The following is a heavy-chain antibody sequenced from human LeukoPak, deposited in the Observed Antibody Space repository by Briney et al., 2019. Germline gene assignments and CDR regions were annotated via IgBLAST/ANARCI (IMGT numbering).Heavy chain of an antibody. CDR3: ARGGFLYSSGWYYFEY. CDR1: GYTFTGYY. Sequence: GASVKVSCKASGYTFTGYYMHWVRQAPGQGLEWMGWINPNSGGTNYAQKFQGWVTMTRGTSISTAYMELSRLRSDDTAVYYCARGGFLYSSGWYYFEYWGQGTLVTVSS. J-gene: IGHJ4*02. V-gene: IGHV1-2*04. D-gene: IGHD6-19*01. CDR2: INPNSGGT.